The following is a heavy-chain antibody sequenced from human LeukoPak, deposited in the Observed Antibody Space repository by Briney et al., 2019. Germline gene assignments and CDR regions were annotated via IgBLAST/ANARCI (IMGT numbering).Heavy chain of an antibody. V-gene: IGHV3-7*03. CDR1: GFTFSTSW. D-gene: IGHD3-22*01. CDR2: INPDESTK. J-gene: IGHJ4*02. CDR3: AKFYYDSSGYYYFSPNFDY. Sequence: PGGSLRLSCVASGFTFSTSWMSWVRQAPGGGLEFVANINPDESTKNYVDSVKGRFTISRDNSKNTLWLQMNSLRAEDTAVYYCAKFYYDSSGYYYFSPNFDYWGQGTLVTVSS.